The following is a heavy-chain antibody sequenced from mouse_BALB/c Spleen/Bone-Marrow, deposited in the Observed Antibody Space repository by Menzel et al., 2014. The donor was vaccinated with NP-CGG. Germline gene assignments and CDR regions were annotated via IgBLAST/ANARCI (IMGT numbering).Heavy chain of an antibody. CDR1: GLTFSDFY. V-gene: IGHV7-1*02. Sequence: EVKLMESGGGLVQPGGSLRLSCATSGLTFSDFYMEWVRQPPGKRLEWIAASRNKANDYTTEYSASVKGRFIVSRDTSQSILYLQMHALRTEDTAIYYCARDSYGSAWFAYWGQGTLVTVSA. CDR3: ARDSYGSAWFAY. D-gene: IGHD2-2*01. CDR2: SRNKANDYTT. J-gene: IGHJ3*01.